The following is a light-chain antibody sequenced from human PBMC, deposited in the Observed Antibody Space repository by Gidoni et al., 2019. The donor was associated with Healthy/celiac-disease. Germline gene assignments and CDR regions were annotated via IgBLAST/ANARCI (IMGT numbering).Light chain of an antibody. CDR2: VGTGGIVG. CDR3: GADHGSGSNFALV. J-gene: IGLJ2*01. Sequence: PSASASLGASVTLTCTLSSGYSNYKVDWYQQRPGKGPRFVMRVGTGGIVGSKGDGIPDRFSVLGSGLNRYLTIKNIQEEDESDYHCGADHGSGSNFALVFGGGTKLTVL. V-gene: IGLV9-49*01. CDR1: SGYSNYK.